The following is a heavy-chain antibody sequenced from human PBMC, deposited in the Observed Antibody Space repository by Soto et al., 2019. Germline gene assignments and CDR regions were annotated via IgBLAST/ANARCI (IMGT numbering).Heavy chain of an antibody. CDR3: AREEGVVTPYFDY. J-gene: IGHJ4*02. CDR2: IYYSGST. Sequence: SETLSLTCTVSGGSVSSGSYYWSWIRQPPGKGLEWIGYIYYSGSTNYNPSLKSRVTISVDTSKNQFSLKLSSVTAADTAVYYCAREEGVVTPYFDYWGQGTLVTVS. D-gene: IGHD2-21*02. V-gene: IGHV4-61*01. CDR1: GGSVSSGSYY.